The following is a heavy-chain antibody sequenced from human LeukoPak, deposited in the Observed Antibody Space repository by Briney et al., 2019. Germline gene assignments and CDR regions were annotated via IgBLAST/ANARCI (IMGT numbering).Heavy chain of an antibody. CDR3: ARGGRGDYRNEYYFDY. CDR2: INHSGST. V-gene: IGHV4-34*01. J-gene: IGHJ4*02. D-gene: IGHD4-11*01. CDR1: GGSFSGYY. Sequence: SETLSLTCAVDGGSFSGYYWSWIRQPPGKGLDWIGEINHSGSTNYNPSLKSRVTISVDTSKNQCSLKLSSVTAADTAVYYCARGGRGDYRNEYYFDYWGQGTLVTVSS.